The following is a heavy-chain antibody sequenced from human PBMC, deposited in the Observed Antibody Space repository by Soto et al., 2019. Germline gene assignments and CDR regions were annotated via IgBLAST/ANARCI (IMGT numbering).Heavy chain of an antibody. D-gene: IGHD4-17*01. J-gene: IGHJ4*02. CDR2: IIPILGIA. CDR3: ARGYTVTSPFDY. Sequence: QVQLVHSGAEVKKPGSSVKVSCKASGGTFSSYTISWVRQAPGQGLEWMGRIIPILGIANYAQKFQGRVTITADKSTSTAYMELSSLRSEDTAVYYCARGYTVTSPFDYWGQGTLVTVSS. CDR1: GGTFSSYT. V-gene: IGHV1-69*02.